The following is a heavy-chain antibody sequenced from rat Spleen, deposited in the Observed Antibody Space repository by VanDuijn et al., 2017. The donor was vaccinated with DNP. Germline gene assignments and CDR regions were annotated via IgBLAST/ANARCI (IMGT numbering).Heavy chain of an antibody. J-gene: IGHJ2*01. CDR1: GFTFNTYW. Sequence: EVQLVETGGGLVQPGRSLKLSCVASGFTFNTYWMFWVRQAPGKGLEWVASINPDGASIYYGDSVKGRFTISRDNAKSTLYLQMNSLRSEDMATYYCARRGYYFDYWGQGVMVTVSS. CDR3: ARRGYYFDY. CDR2: INPDGASI. D-gene: IGHD4-1*01. V-gene: IGHV5-58*01.